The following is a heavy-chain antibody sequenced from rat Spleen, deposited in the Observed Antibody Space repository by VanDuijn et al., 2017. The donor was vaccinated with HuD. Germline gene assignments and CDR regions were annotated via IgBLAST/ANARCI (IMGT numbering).Heavy chain of an antibody. V-gene: IGHV3-3*01. Sequence: EVQLQESGPGLVKPSQSLSLTCSVTGHSITSGYRWNWIRKFPGNRLEWMGYINSAGSTIYNPSLKSRISITSDTSKNQFFLQVNSVTTEDTATYYCAACYDGTYYYFDYWGQGVMVTVSS. D-gene: IGHD1-12*02. CDR1: GHSITSGYR. CDR2: INSAGST. J-gene: IGHJ2*01. CDR3: AACYDGTYYYFDY.